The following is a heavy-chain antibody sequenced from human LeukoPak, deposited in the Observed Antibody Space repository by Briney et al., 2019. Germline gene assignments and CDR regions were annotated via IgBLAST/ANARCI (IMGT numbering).Heavy chain of an antibody. Sequence: GGSLRLSCAASGFTFGSYVMHWVRQAPGKGLEWVAIISYDGSNEYYADSVKGRFTISRDNSRNTLYLQMNTLRAEDTAVYFCAKSPVSSCRGSFCYPFDYWGQGNLVTVSS. D-gene: IGHD2-15*01. V-gene: IGHV3-30*04. CDR3: AKSPVSSCRGSFCYPFDY. J-gene: IGHJ4*02. CDR2: ISYDGSNE. CDR1: GFTFGSYV.